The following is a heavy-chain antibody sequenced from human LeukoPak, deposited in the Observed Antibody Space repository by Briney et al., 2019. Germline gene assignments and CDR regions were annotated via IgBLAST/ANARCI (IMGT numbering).Heavy chain of an antibody. CDR1: GYTFTGYY. V-gene: IGHV1-2*02. CDR3: ARADGYYGSGDYYYGMDV. J-gene: IGHJ6*02. Sequence: ASVKVSCKASGYTFTGYYMHWVRQAPGQGLEWMGWINPNSGGTNYAQKFQGRVTMTRDTSISTAYMELSRLRSDDTAVYYCARADGYYGSGDYYYGMDVWGQGTMVTVSS. CDR2: INPNSGGT. D-gene: IGHD3-10*01.